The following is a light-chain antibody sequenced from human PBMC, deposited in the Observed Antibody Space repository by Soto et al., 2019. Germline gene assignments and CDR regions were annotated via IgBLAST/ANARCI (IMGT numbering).Light chain of an antibody. CDR3: QQYGSSYPWT. V-gene: IGKV3-20*01. J-gene: IGKJ1*01. Sequence: EIVLTQSPGTLSVSPGDRATLSCRASQSVSTSYFAWYQHKPGQAPRLLIYGSSSRATGIPDRFSGGGSGTDFTLTISRLEPEDYAVYYCQQYGSSYPWTFGQGTKVEIK. CDR1: QSVSTSY. CDR2: GSS.